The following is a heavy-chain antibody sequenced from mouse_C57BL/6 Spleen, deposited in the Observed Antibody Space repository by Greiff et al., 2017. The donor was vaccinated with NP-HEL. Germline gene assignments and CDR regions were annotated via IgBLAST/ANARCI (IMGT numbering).Heavy chain of an antibody. CDR3: ARGRVAHFDY. J-gene: IGHJ2*01. Sequence: VQLQQSGPELVKPGASVKISCKASGYAFSSSWMNWVKQRPGKGLEWIGRIYPGDGDTNYNGKFKGTATLTADKSSSTAYMQLSSLTSEDSAVYFCARGRVAHFDYWGQGTTLTGSS. CDR2: IYPGDGDT. CDR1: GYAFSSSW. D-gene: IGHD1-1*01. V-gene: IGHV1-82*01.